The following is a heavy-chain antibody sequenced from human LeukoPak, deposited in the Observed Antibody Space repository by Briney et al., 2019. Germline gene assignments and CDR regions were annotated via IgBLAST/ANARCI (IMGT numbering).Heavy chain of an antibody. D-gene: IGHD6-13*01. CDR3: ARHAKAYGSSCDY. CDR2: IDPSDSYT. V-gene: IGHV5-10-1*01. CDR1: GYXFTTYW. Sequence: GESLKISCNGSGYXFTTYWIGWVRQMPGKGLEWMGRIDPSDSYTNYSPSFQGHVTISADKSFSTAYLQWTSLKASDTAMYYCARHAKAYGSSCDYWGQGTLVTVSS. J-gene: IGHJ4*02.